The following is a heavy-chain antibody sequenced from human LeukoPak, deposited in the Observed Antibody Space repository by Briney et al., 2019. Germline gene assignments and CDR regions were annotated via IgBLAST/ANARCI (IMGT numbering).Heavy chain of an antibody. CDR1: GFTFTRYW. CDR3: ARDIRGLGSCFDY. Sequence: PGGSLRISCAASGFTFTRYWMSWVRQAPGKGLEWVANVKRDGREKHYVDSVKGRFTISRDNAKNSLYLQMNSLRAEDTAVYYCARDIRGLGSCFDYWGQGTLVTVSS. V-gene: IGHV3-7*01. J-gene: IGHJ4*02. D-gene: IGHD3-10*01. CDR2: VKRDGREK.